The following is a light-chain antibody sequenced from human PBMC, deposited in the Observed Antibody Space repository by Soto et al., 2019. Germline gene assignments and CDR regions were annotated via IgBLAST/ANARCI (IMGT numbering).Light chain of an antibody. Sequence: AIQLTQSPSSLSASVGDRVTITCRASQGISSALAWYQQKPGKAPKLLIYDASSLESGVPSRFSGSRSGTDFTLTISSLRPEDFATYYCQQFNSYPPLTFGGGTKVDIK. J-gene: IGKJ4*01. V-gene: IGKV1-13*02. CDR2: DAS. CDR3: QQFNSYPPLT. CDR1: QGISSA.